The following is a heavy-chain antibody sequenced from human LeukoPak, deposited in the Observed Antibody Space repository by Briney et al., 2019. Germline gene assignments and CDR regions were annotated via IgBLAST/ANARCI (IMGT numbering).Heavy chain of an antibody. D-gene: IGHD2-15*01. CDR1: GFTFSSYA. CDR2: ISGSGGST. V-gene: IGHV3-23*01. CDR3: AKGGGYCSGGSCYPPRWFDP. Sequence: GGSLRLSCEASGFTFSSYAMSWVRQAPGKGLEWVSMISGSGGSTHYADSVKGRFTISRDDSKNTLYLQMNSLRAEDTAVYYCAKGGGYCSGGSCYPPRWFDPWGQGTLVTVSS. J-gene: IGHJ5*02.